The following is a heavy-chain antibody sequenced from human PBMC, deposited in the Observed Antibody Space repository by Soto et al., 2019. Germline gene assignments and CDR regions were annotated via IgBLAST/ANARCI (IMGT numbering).Heavy chain of an antibody. V-gene: IGHV4-30-4*01. Sequence: QVQLQESGPGLVKPSQTLSLTCTVSGGSISSGDYYWSWIRQPPGKGLEWIGYIYYSGSTYYNPSLNSRVTISVDTSKNQFSLKLSSVTAADTAVYYCARVSGDYPNWFDPWGQGTLVTVSS. D-gene: IGHD4-17*01. J-gene: IGHJ5*02. CDR1: GGSISSGDYY. CDR2: IYYSGST. CDR3: ARVSGDYPNWFDP.